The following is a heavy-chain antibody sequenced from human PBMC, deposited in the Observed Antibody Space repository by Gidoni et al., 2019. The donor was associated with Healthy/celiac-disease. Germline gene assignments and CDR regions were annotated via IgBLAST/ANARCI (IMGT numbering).Heavy chain of an antibody. J-gene: IGHJ6*02. CDR3: ARGGGKYYYYYGMDV. V-gene: IGHV4-34*01. Sequence: QVQLQQWGAGLLKPSETLSLTCAVYGGSFSGYYWSWIRQPPGKGLEWIEEINHSGSTNYTPSLKSRVTISVDTSKNQFSLKLSSVTAADTAVYYCARGGGKYYYYYGMDVWGQGTTVTVSS. CDR1: GGSFSGYY. CDR2: INHSGST.